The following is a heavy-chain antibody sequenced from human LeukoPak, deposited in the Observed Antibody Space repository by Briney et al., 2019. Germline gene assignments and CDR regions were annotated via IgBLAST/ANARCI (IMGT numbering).Heavy chain of an antibody. CDR2: ISGSGGST. D-gene: IGHD6-13*01. CDR3: ARYSSSWYGNTRFYYYYYMDV. CDR1: GFTFSSYA. V-gene: IGHV3-23*01. J-gene: IGHJ6*03. Sequence: GGSLRLSCAASGFTFSSYAMSWVRQAPGKGLEWVSAISGSGGSTYYADSVKGRFTISRDNSKNTLYLQMNSLRAEDTAVYYCARYSSSWYGNTRFYYYYYMDVWGKGTTVTVSS.